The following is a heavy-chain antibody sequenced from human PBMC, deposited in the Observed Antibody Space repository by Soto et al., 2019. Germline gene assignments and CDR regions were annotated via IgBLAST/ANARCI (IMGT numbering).Heavy chain of an antibody. V-gene: IGHV1-69*06. D-gene: IGHD5-12*01. J-gene: IGHJ5*02. CDR1: GCTFSIDG. CDR3: ARGWLGYSGRHATKRFEP. Sequence: ASVKVSCKASGCTFSIDGISWVRQAPGQGFEWMGEIIPLFGTRNHAQKFQGSLTITADKSNSTVSMELSSLRSDDTAVYYCARGWLGYSGRHATKRFEPWGQGTLVTVSS. CDR2: IIPLFGTR.